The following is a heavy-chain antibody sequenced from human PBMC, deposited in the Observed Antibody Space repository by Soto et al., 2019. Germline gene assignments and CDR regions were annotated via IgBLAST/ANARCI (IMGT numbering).Heavy chain of an antibody. D-gene: IGHD2-2*01. CDR1: GWTFSGYY. CDR2: INHSGST. J-gene: IGHJ6*02. V-gene: IGHV4-34*01. CDR3: ARVMAYCTTTTCSTYYFGMDV. Sequence: SESLSLTCAISGWTFSGYYWSWIRQPPGRGLEWIGEINHSGSTNDNPSLKSRVTLSVDTSKTQFSLKLSSVTAADTAVYYCARVMAYCTTTTCSTYYFGMDVWGQGSTVTVSS.